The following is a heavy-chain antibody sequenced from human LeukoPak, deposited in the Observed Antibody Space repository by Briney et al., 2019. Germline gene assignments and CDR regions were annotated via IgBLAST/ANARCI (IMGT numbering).Heavy chain of an antibody. CDR2: VYYSGST. V-gene: IGHV4-59*01. D-gene: IGHD6-6*01. Sequence: SETLSLTCTVSGGSISSYFWSWIRQPPGEGLEWIGYVYYSGSTNYNPSLKSRVTISVDTSKKQFSLKLSSATAADTAVYYCARRPYWYFDFWGRGTLVTVSS. CDR3: ARRPYWYFDF. J-gene: IGHJ2*01. CDR1: GGSISSYF.